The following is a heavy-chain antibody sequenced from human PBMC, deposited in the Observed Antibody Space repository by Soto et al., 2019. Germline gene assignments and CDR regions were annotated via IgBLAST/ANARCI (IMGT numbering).Heavy chain of an antibody. J-gene: IGHJ5*02. Sequence: QITLKESGPTLVKPTQTLTLTCTFSGFSLSTSGVGVGWIRQPPGKALEWLALIYWDDDKRYSPSLKSRLTINKDASKNQVVLTMTNMDPVDTATYYCAHSDCSGGSGAENWFDPWGQGTLVTVSS. CDR2: IYWDDDK. V-gene: IGHV2-5*02. CDR1: GFSLSTSGVG. D-gene: IGHD2-15*01. CDR3: AHSDCSGGSGAENWFDP.